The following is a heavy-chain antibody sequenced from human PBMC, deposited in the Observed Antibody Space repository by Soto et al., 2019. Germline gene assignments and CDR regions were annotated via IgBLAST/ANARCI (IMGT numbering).Heavy chain of an antibody. CDR3: ARTSTSGTRVDY. Sequence: QVQLQESGPGLVKPSGTLSLTCAVSGGSISTSNWWSWVRQPPGKGLEWIGEVYHSGSTNYNPSFKSRVAMSVDKSKNQSSLKLNSVTAADTALYSCARTSTSGTRVDYWGQGSLVTVSS. D-gene: IGHD1-1*01. V-gene: IGHV4-4*02. J-gene: IGHJ4*02. CDR2: VYHSGST. CDR1: GGSISTSNW.